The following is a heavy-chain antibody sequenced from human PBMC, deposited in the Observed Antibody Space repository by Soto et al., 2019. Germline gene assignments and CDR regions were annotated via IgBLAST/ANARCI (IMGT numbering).Heavy chain of an antibody. CDR2: IFWDDGK. V-gene: IGHV2-5*02. CDR1: GFSLSTSGMS. J-gene: IGHJ4*02. CDR3: AHSRTWRFGY. Sequence: QITLKESGLTLVKPTQTLTLTCTVSGFSLSTSGMSVGWIHQPPGKALEWLALIFWDDGKHYSPSLKSRLTITKDTSKNQVVLTMTNMDPMDTATYYCAHSRTWRFGYWGQGTLVTVSS. D-gene: IGHD3-16*01.